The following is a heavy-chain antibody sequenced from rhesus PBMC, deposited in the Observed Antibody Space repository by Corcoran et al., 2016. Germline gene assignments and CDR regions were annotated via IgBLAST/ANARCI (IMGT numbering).Heavy chain of an antibody. CDR1: GYTFTSYY. D-gene: IGHD3-34*01. Sequence: QVQLVQSGAEIKQPGASVKLSCKASGYTFTSYYMHWVRQAPGQGLEWIGLLSPYNGTKAYAQNVQGRVTITTDTSTSTGYMELSSLRPDDTTVYYCVQPWGYWGQGVLVTVSS. J-gene: IGHJ4*01. V-gene: IGHV1-1*01. CDR3: VQPWGY. CDR2: LSPYNGTK.